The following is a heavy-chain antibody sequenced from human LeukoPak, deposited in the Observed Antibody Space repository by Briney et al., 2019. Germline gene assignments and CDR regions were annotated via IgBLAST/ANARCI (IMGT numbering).Heavy chain of an antibody. V-gene: IGHV3-11*01. D-gene: IGHD3-22*01. CDR1: GFTFSDYY. J-gene: IGHJ4*02. Sequence: GGSLRLSCAASGFTFSDYYMSWIRQAPGKGLEWVSYISSSGSTIYYADSVKGRFTISRDNSKNTLYLQMNSLRAEDTAVYYCAKDLLGYYDSSGYFDYWGQGTLVTVSS. CDR3: AKDLLGYYDSSGYFDY. CDR2: ISSSGSTI.